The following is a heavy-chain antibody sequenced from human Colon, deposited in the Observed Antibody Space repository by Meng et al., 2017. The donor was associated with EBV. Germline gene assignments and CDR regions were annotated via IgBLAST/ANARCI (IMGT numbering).Heavy chain of an antibody. CDR3: ARVWQSLTAFFDS. D-gene: IGHD2-21*01. Sequence: QVQLQGSGPGLVKPSGTLSLTCAVPGGSISSSHWWTWVRQPPGKGLEWIGEVYHTGSTKYNPSLKSRLTISVDKSKNQFSLNLTSVTAADTAVYYCARVWQSLTAFFDSWGQGTLVTVSS. J-gene: IGHJ4*02. V-gene: IGHV4-4*02. CDR2: VYHTGST. CDR1: GGSISSSHW.